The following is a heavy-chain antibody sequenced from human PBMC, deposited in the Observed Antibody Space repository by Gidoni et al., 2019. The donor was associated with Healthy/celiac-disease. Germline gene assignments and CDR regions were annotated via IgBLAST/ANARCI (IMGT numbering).Heavy chain of an antibody. Sequence: EVQLVESGGGLIQPGGSLRLSCAASGFTVSSNYMSWVRQAPGKGLAWVSVIYSGGSTYYADSVKGRFTISRDNSKNTLYLQMNSLRAEDTAVYYCARERVDVSSSGREVPELKRDYYDSSGYRWGYYYGMDVWGQGTTVTVSS. CDR3: ARERVDVSSSGREVPELKRDYYDSSGYRWGYYYGMDV. CDR1: GFTVSSNY. CDR2: IYSGGST. V-gene: IGHV3-53*01. D-gene: IGHD3-22*01. J-gene: IGHJ6*02.